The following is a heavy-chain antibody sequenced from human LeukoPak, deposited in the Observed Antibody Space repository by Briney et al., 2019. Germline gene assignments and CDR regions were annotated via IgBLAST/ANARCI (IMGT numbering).Heavy chain of an antibody. D-gene: IGHD4-17*01. CDR1: GFTFSSYA. Sequence: GGSLRLSCAASGFTFSSYAMSWVRQAPGKGLEWVSAISGSGGSTYYADSVKGRFTISRDNSKNTLYLQMNSLRAEDTAAYYCAKGDYADYYYYYMDVWGKGTTVTVSS. J-gene: IGHJ6*03. CDR2: ISGSGGST. V-gene: IGHV3-23*01. CDR3: AKGDYADYYYYYMDV.